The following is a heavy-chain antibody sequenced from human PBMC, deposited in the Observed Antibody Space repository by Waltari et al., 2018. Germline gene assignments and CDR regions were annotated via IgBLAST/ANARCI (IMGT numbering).Heavy chain of an antibody. V-gene: IGHV1-69-2*01. J-gene: IGHJ3*02. CDR2: VETEDGET. D-gene: IGHD3-22*01. Sequence: EVQLVQSGAEVKKPGATVKISCKASGSTFTDYYMHWVQQAPGKGLAWMGRVETEDGETIYAEKFQRRVTITADTSTDTAYMELSSLRSEDTAVYYCATGSGITMTTPPNDAFDSWGQGTMVTVSS. CDR1: GSTFTDYY. CDR3: ATGSGITMTTPPNDAFDS.